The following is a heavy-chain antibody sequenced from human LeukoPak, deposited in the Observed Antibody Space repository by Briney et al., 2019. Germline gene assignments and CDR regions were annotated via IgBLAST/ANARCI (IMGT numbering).Heavy chain of an antibody. J-gene: IGHJ4*02. CDR3: ARAGEYEAFDY. V-gene: IGHV3-74*01. D-gene: IGHD2/OR15-2a*01. CDR1: GFTFNTYA. Sequence: GGSLRLSCAASGFTFNTYAMSWVRQAPGKGLVWVSRINSDGSSTSYADSVKGRFTISRDNAKNTLYLQMNSLRAEDTAVYYCARAGEYEAFDYWGQGTLVTVSS. CDR2: INSDGSST.